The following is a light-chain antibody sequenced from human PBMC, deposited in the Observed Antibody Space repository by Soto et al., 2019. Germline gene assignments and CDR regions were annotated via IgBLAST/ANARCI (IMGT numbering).Light chain of an antibody. CDR1: QSVSSY. Sequence: EIVLTQSPATLSLSPGERATLSCRASQSVSSYLAWYQQKPGQAPRLLIYDASNSATGIPARFSGSGSGTDFTLTISSLEPEDFAVYYCQQRSNWPPTCGQGTKVEIK. CDR2: DAS. J-gene: IGKJ1*01. CDR3: QQRSNWPPT. V-gene: IGKV3-11*01.